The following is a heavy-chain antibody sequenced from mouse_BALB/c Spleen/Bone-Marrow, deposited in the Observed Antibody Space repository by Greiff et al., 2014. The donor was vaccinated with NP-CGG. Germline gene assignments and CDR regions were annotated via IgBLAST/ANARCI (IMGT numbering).Heavy chain of an antibody. J-gene: IGHJ4*01. CDR3: ARISTATEAMDY. CDR2: IWADGST. V-gene: IGHV2-9*02. Sequence: VKLVESGPGLVAPSQSLSISCTVSGFSLTSYGVHWVRQPPGKGLEWLGVIWADGSTNYNSALMSRLSISKDNSKSQVFLKMNRLQTDDAAMYYCARISTATEAMDYWGQGTSVTVSS. CDR1: GFSLTSYG. D-gene: IGHD1-2*01.